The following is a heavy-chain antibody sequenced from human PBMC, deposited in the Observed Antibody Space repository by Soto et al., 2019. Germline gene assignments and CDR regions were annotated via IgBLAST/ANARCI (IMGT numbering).Heavy chain of an antibody. Sequence: QVQSVQSGAELKKPGSSVKVSCRASGATFSISAFNWVRQAPGQGLEWMGGIISIFGTPNYSQKFQGRVTITADESTSTGYMELNNLRSDDTAIYYCARDLGGGYEPGDYWGQGTQVTVSS. CDR1: GATFSISA. D-gene: IGHD5-12*01. J-gene: IGHJ4*02. CDR2: IISIFGTP. V-gene: IGHV1-69*12. CDR3: ARDLGGGYEPGDY.